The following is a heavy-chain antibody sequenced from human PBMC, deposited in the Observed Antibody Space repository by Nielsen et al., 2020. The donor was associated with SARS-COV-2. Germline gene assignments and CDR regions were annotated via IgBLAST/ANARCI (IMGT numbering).Heavy chain of an antibody. V-gene: IGHV3-30*02. Sequence: DSVKGRFTISRDNFKNTLYLQMNSLRTEDTAVYYCAKSNVVRGIIGYYFEYWGRGTVVNVSS. J-gene: IGHJ4*02. D-gene: IGHD3-10*01. CDR3: AKSNVVRGIIGYYFEY.